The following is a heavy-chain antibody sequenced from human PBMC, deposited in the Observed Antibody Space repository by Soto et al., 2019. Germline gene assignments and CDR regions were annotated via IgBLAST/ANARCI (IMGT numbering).Heavy chain of an antibody. J-gene: IGHJ6*01. Sequence: QVHLLLQSGADVKKXGSSXKVSCKASXGNXSNSAXXWVRQAXXXXXXWXXGIIPVFGIVSYAQNFQGRVTITADESTSTAYMELSSLRSEDTAVYFCAGGRIVVAGSSADYGMDVWGQGTTVTVSS. D-gene: IGHD6-19*01. V-gene: IGHV1-69*01. CDR1: XGNXSNSA. CDR2: IIPVFGIV. CDR3: AGGRIVVAGSSADYGMDV.